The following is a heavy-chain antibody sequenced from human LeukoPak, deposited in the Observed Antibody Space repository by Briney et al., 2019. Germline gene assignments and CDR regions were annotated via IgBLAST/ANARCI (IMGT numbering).Heavy chain of an antibody. Sequence: PGGSLRLSCAASGFTFSSYWMHWVRHAPGKGLVWVSRINSDGSSTSYAGSVKGRFTISRDNAKNTLYLQMNSLRAEDTAVYYCAREWSIAGFYDYWGQGTLVTVSS. V-gene: IGHV3-74*01. D-gene: IGHD6-6*01. CDR2: INSDGSST. CDR3: AREWSIAGFYDY. CDR1: GFTFSSYW. J-gene: IGHJ4*02.